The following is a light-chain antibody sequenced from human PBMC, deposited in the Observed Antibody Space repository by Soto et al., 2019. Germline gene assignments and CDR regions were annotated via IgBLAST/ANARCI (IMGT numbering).Light chain of an antibody. J-gene: IGKJ1*01. CDR2: GAS. CDR1: QSVTSNY. CDR3: QLYNNCPET. Sequence: ENVVTLSRCTLALSRGERDTQSCGASQSVTSNYLAWYQKKPGQAPRLLIFGASISVTGITDWFIGSGSGTDFTLTISILKSEDFAVYFSQLYNNCPETFGQGTKVDIK. V-gene: IGKV3-20*01.